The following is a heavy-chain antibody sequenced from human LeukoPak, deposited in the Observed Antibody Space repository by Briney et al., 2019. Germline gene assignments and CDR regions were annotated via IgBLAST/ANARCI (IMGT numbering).Heavy chain of an antibody. CDR3: AKVAMVRGVLDY. Sequence: GGSLRLSCAASGFTFSDHYMSWIRQAPGKGLEWVAVISYDGSNKYYADSVKGRFTISRDNSKNTLYLQMNSLRAEDTAVYYCAKVAMVRGVLDYWGQGTLVTVSS. CDR2: ISYDGSNK. D-gene: IGHD3-10*01. V-gene: IGHV3-30*18. J-gene: IGHJ4*02. CDR1: GFTFSDHY.